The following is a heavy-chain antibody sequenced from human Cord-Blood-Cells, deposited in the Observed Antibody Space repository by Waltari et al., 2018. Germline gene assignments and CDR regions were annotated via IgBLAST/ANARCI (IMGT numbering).Heavy chain of an antibody. D-gene: IGHD1-26*01. V-gene: IGHV4-59*11. CDR1: GGSISSHS. Sequence: QVQLQESGPGLVKPSATLTLTVTVSGGSISSHSWSSIRQPPGKGVEWIGYIYYSGSTNYNPSLKSRVTISVDTSKNQFSLKLSSVTAADTAVYYCARGSSGSYYAFDIWGQGTMVTVSS. CDR2: IYYSGST. J-gene: IGHJ3*02. CDR3: ARGSSGSYYAFDI.